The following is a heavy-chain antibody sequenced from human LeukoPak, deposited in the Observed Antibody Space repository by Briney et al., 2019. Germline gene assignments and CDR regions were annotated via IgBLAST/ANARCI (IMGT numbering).Heavy chain of an antibody. Sequence: GGSLRLSCAASGFTFSSYWMSWVRQAPGKGPEWVANIKQDGSEKYYVDSVKGRFTISRDNAKNSLYLQMNSLRAEDTAVYYRAREGYSSGWYYYYGMDVWGQGTTVTVSS. CDR2: IKQDGSEK. CDR1: GFTFSSYW. J-gene: IGHJ6*02. V-gene: IGHV3-7*01. D-gene: IGHD6-19*01. CDR3: AREGYSSGWYYYYGMDV.